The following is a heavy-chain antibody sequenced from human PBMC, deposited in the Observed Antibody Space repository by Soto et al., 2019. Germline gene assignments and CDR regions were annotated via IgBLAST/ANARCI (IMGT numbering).Heavy chain of an antibody. D-gene: IGHD3-9*01. V-gene: IGHV1-2*04. CDR1: GYTFTGYY. J-gene: IGHJ6*02. Sequence: QVQLVQSGAEVKKPGASVKVSCKASGYTFTGYYMHWVRQAPGQGLEWMGWINPNSGGTNYAQKFQGWVTMTRDTSISPAYMEVSSLRADDTTVYYGARSEVGGNLFVDPYEIWTGYWGYYYYGMDVWGQGTTVTVSS. CDR3: ARSEVGGNLFVDPYEIWTGYWGYYYYGMDV. CDR2: INPNSGGT.